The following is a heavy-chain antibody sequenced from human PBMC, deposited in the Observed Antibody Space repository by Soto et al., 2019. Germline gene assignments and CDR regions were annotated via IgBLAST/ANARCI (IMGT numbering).Heavy chain of an antibody. CDR2: IYYSGST. J-gene: IGHJ4*02. D-gene: IGHD3-22*01. V-gene: IGHV4-30-4*01. Sequence: SETLSLTFTVSGGSISSGDYYWSWIRQPPGKGLEWIGYIYYSGSTYYNPSLKSRVTISVDTSKNQFSLKLSSVTAADTAVYYCARAPRSYDSSGYFDYWGQGTLVTVSS. CDR1: GGSISSGDYY. CDR3: ARAPRSYDSSGYFDY.